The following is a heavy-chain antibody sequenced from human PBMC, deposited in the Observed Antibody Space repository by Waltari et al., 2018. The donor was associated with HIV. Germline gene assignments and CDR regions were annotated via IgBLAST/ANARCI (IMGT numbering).Heavy chain of an antibody. Sequence: QLQLQESGPGLVKPSETLSLTCTVSGGSISSSSYFWGWNRQPPGKGLEWIGSIYYSGSTYYNPSLKSRVTISVDTPKNQFSLILSSVTAADTAVYYCARRHVDTALVRWGLDDWGQGTLVTVSS. J-gene: IGHJ4*02. V-gene: IGHV4-39*01. CDR1: GGSISSSSYF. CDR3: ARRHVDTALVRWGLDD. CDR2: IYYSGST. D-gene: IGHD5-18*01.